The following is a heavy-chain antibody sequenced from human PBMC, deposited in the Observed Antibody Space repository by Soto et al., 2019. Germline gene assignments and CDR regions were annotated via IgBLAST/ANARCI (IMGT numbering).Heavy chain of an antibody. V-gene: IGHV3-64*01. D-gene: IGHD2-21*02. J-gene: IGHJ4*02. CDR1: GVTFSSYA. CDR2: INRNGGST. Sequence: EVQLVESGGGLVQPGGSLRVSCAASGVTFSSYAMHWVRQAPGKGLEYVSTINRNGGSTYYANSVKGRFTISRDNSKNTLYLQMGSLRAEDMAVYYCARGGSDYYFDYWGQGTLVTVSS. CDR3: ARGGSDYYFDY.